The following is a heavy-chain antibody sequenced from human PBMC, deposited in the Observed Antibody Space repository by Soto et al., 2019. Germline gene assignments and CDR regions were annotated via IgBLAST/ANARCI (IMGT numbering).Heavy chain of an antibody. CDR1: GDSVSSPYY. CDR3: ARSAGWYAIHA. V-gene: IGHV4-4*02. D-gene: IGHD6-19*01. Sequence: QVQLQESGPGLVKPSGTLSLTCAVSGDSVSSPYYWCWVRQPPGKGLEWIGEVFHTGTTSYNPSLSRRVTISMDKSINQFSLDINSVTAADTAVYYCARSAGWYAIHAWGPGSLVIVSS. J-gene: IGHJ5*02. CDR2: VFHTGTT.